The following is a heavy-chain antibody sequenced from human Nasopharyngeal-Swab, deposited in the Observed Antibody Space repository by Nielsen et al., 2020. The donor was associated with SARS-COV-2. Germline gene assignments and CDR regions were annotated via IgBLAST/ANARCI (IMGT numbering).Heavy chain of an antibody. J-gene: IGHJ6*02. CDR3: AGGQGTVTTYYYYGMDV. CDR2: ISSSGSTI. V-gene: IGHV3-11*04. CDR1: GFTFSDYY. D-gene: IGHD4-17*01. Sequence: GGSLRLSCAASGFTFSDYYMSWIRQAPGKGLEWVSYISSSGSTIYYADSVKGRFTISRDNAKKSLYLQMNSLRAEDTAVYYCAGGQGTVTTYYYYGMDVWGQGTTVTVSS.